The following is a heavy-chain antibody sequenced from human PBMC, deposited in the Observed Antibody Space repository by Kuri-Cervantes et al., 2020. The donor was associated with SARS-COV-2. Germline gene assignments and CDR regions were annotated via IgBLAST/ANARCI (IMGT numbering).Heavy chain of an antibody. V-gene: IGHV3-7*01. D-gene: IGHD3-22*01. Sequence: GESLKISCEVSGFLFSASAIHWVRQGSGKGLEWVANIKQNGSEKYYVDSVKGRFTISRDNAKNSLYLQMNSLRAEDTAVYYCARDSSGYTDTWGQGTLVTVSS. CDR3: ARDSSGYTDT. CDR1: GFLFSASA. J-gene: IGHJ4*02. CDR2: IKQNGSEK.